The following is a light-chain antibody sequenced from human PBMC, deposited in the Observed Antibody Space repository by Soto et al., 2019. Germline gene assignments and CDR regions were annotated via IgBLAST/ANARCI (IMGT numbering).Light chain of an antibody. Sequence: QSVLTQRASVSGSPRQSITISCTGASSDVGGYTYVSWYQQPPGKAPKLIIYEVNNRPSGVAHRFSGSKSGNTASLTISGLQAEDEADYYCSSYTSSSTLYVFGTGTKVTVL. CDR3: SSYTSSSTLYV. J-gene: IGLJ1*01. V-gene: IGLV2-14*01. CDR1: SSDVGGYTY. CDR2: EVN.